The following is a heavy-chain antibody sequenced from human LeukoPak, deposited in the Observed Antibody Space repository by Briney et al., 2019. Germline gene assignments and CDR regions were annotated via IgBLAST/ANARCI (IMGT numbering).Heavy chain of an antibody. CDR3: ARGPCSGGSCYVAFDI. CDR2: IIPIFGTA. J-gene: IGHJ3*02. D-gene: IGHD2-15*01. Sequence: SVKVSCKASGGTFSNYAISWVRQAPGQGLEWMGGIIPIFGTANYAQKFQGRVTITADEPTSTAYMELSSLRSEDTAVYYCARGPCSGGSCYVAFDIWGQGTMVTVSS. CDR1: GGTFSNYA. V-gene: IGHV1-69*13.